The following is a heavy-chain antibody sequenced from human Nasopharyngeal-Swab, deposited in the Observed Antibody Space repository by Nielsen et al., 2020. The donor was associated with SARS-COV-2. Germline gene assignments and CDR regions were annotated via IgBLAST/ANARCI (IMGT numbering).Heavy chain of an antibody. CDR3: ARESGSSQYSAYYMDV. D-gene: IGHD2-15*01. V-gene: IGHV1-69*06. J-gene: IGHJ6*03. CDR2: IIPVFGTT. Sequence: SVKVSCKPSGCTFNSYAFSWVRQAPGQGLEWMGWIIPVFGTTNYAQDFQGRVTITADKSTATAYMQLSSLRSEDTAVYYCARESGSSQYSAYYMDVWGKGTAVTVSS. CDR1: GCTFNSYA.